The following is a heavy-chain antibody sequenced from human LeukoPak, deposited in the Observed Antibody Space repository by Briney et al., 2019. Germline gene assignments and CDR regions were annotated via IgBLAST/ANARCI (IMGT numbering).Heavy chain of an antibody. V-gene: IGHV1-69*05. Sequence: SVKVSCKASGGTFSSYAISWVRQAPGQGLEWMGGIIPIFGTANYAQKLQGRVTMTTDTSTSTAYMELRSLRSDDTAVYYCARDDGRIVDWFDPWGQGTLVTVSS. CDR1: GGTFSSYA. D-gene: IGHD2-15*01. J-gene: IGHJ5*02. CDR3: ARDDGRIVDWFDP. CDR2: IIPIFGTA.